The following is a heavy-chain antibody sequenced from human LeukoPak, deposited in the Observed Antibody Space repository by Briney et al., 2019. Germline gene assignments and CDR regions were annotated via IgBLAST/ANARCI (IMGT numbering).Heavy chain of an antibody. CDR2: ISWDGGRT. D-gene: IGHD3-9*01. CDR3: IKDMGFDLLKHAFDI. CDR1: GFSLDDYS. Sequence: GGSLRLSCAGSGFSLDDYSMHWVRQAPGKGLEWVSSISWDGGRTAFADSVKGRFTISRDNAKNFLYLQMNSLGPEDTALYYCIKDMGFDLLKHAFDIWGQGTMVPVSS. J-gene: IGHJ3*02. V-gene: IGHV3-9*01.